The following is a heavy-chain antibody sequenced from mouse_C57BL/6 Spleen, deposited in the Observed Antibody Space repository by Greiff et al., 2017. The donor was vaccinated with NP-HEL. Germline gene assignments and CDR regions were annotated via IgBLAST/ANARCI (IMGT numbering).Heavy chain of an antibody. D-gene: IGHD2-5*01. CDR2: IDPSDSYT. CDR3: ARWDYSKQYYFDY. V-gene: IGHV1-69*01. CDR1: GYTFTSYW. Sequence: QVQLQQPGAELVMPGASVKLSCKASGYTFTSYWMHWVKQRPGQGLEWIGEIDPSDSYTNSNQKFKGKSTLTVDKSSSTAYMQLSSLTSEDSAVYYCARWDYSKQYYFDYWGQGTTLTVSS. J-gene: IGHJ2*01.